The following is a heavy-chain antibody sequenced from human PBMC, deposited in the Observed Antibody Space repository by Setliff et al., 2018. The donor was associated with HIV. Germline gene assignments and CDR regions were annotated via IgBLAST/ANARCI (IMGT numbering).Heavy chain of an antibody. J-gene: IGHJ4*02. V-gene: IGHV2-70*04. CDR2: IDWEDDK. CDR1: GFSLTTSGIR. CDR3: ARTYGSASKLDY. D-gene: IGHD3-10*01. Sequence: GSGPTLVNPTQTLTLTGTFSGFSLTTSGIRVTWVRQPPGKALEWLARIDWEDDKFYSTSLKTRLTISKDTSKNQVVLTMTNMGPLDTATYFCARTYGSASKLDYWGPGTLVTVSS.